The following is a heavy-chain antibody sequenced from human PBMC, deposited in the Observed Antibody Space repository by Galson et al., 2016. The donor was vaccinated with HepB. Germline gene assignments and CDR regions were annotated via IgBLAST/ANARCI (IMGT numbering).Heavy chain of an antibody. V-gene: IGHV3-30*03. CDR1: GFTFSTYG. J-gene: IGHJ6*02. CDR3: ASDYDFWSGHRRTDYYYGMDV. Sequence: SLRLSCAASGFTFSTYGMHWVRQAPGKGLEWVAVISYDGTNKYYADSVKGRFTISRDKPKNTLFLQMNSLRAEDTAVYYCASDYDFWSGHRRTDYYYGMDVWGQGTTVTVSS. CDR2: ISYDGTNK. D-gene: IGHD3-3*01.